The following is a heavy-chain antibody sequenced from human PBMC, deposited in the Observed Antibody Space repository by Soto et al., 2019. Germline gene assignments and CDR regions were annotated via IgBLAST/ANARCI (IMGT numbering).Heavy chain of an antibody. CDR2: IYYSGST. D-gene: IGHD5-18*01. CDR1: GGSVSSVSYY. V-gene: IGHV4-61*01. J-gene: IGHJ6*02. CDR3: ARRSIQLWSFGMDV. Sequence: SETLSLTCTVSGGSVSSVSYYWSWIRQPPGKGLEWIGYIYYSGSTNYNPSLKSRVTISVDTSKNQFSLKLSSVTAADTAVYYCARRSIQLWSFGMDVWGQGTTVTVSS.